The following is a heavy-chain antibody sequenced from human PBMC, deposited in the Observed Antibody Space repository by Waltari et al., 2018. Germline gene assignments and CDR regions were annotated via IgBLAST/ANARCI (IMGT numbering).Heavy chain of an antibody. CDR1: GYTLPELS. CDR2: FDPEDGET. J-gene: IGHJ4*02. V-gene: IGHV1-24*01. Sequence: QVQLVQSGAEVKKPGASVKVSCKVSGYTLPELSIHWVRQAPGKGLCGMGGFDPEDGETIYAQKFQGRVTMTEDTSTDTAYMELSSLRSEDTAVYYCATMGRRAVAGTQWLVGGQGDYWGQGTLVTVSS. CDR3: ATMGRRAVAGTQWLVGGQGDY. D-gene: IGHD6-19*01.